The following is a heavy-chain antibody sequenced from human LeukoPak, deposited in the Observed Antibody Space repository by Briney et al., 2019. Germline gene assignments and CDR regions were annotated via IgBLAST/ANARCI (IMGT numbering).Heavy chain of an antibody. CDR1: SFTFIVYY. D-gene: IGHD3-22*01. CDR3: ARDTPYYYDSSGYHDY. Sequence: SLRFSFAASSFTFIVYYISWVPPSPGEGLEWVVYFSSSGSTIYYADSVKGRFTISRDNAKNSLYLQMNSLRAEDTAAYYCARDTPYYYDSSGYHDYWGQGTLVTVSS. V-gene: IGHV3-11*01. CDR2: FSSSGSTI. J-gene: IGHJ4*02.